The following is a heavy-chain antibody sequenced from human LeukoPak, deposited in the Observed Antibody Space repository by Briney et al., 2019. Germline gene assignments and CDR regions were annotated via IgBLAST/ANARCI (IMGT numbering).Heavy chain of an antibody. V-gene: IGHV4-59*01. CDR2: IYYSGST. CDR3: ARESSRVFDY. D-gene: IGHD6-6*01. J-gene: IGHJ4*02. CDR1: GGSISSYY. Sequence: KPSETLSLTCTVSGGSISSYYWSWIRQPPGKGLEWIGYIYYSGSTNYNPSLKSRDTISVDTSKNQFSLKLSSVTAADTAVYYCARESSRVFDYWGQGTLVTVSS.